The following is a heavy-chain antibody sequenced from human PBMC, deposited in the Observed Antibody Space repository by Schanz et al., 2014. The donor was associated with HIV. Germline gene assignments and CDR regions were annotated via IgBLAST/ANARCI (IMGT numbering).Heavy chain of an antibody. CDR2: ISESGGRT. D-gene: IGHD3-22*01. J-gene: IGHJ4*02. CDR1: GFNFNNYA. CDR3: AKPEYDSSGNSQSHFDY. V-gene: IGHV3-23*01. Sequence: EVQLLESGGGLEQPGGSLRLSCAASGFNFNNYAVSWVRQAPGKGLEWVSSISESGGRTYYADSVNGRFTISRDNSKNTLYLQMTTLRTEDTAVYYCAKPEYDSSGNSQSHFDYWGQGTLVTVSS.